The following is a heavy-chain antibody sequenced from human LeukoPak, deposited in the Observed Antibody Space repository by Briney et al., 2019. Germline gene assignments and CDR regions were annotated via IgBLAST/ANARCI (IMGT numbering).Heavy chain of an antibody. D-gene: IGHD3-10*01. V-gene: IGHV3-21*01. Sequence: GGSLRLSCAASGFTFSSYSMNWVHQAPGKGLEWVSSISSSSSYIYYADSVKGRFTISRDNAKNSLYLQMNSLRAEDTAVYYCARAFGSGSYPFDYWGQGTLVTVSS. CDR1: GFTFSSYS. CDR2: ISSSSSYI. CDR3: ARAFGSGSYPFDY. J-gene: IGHJ4*02.